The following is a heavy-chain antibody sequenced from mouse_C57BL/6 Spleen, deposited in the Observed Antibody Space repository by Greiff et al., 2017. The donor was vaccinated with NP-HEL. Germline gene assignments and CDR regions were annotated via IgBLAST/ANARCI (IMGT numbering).Heavy chain of an antibody. CDR2: IDPSDSYT. CDR1: GYTFTSYW. V-gene: IGHV1-69*01. CDR3: ARGVGYSKHRTGKGAMDY. Sequence: VQLQQSGAELVMPGASVKLSCKASGYTFTSYWMHWVKQRPGQGLEWIGEIDPSDSYTNYNQKFKGKSTLTVDKSSSTAYMQLSSLTSEDSAVYYCARGVGYSKHRTGKGAMDYWGQGTSVTVSS. D-gene: IGHD2-5*01. J-gene: IGHJ4*01.